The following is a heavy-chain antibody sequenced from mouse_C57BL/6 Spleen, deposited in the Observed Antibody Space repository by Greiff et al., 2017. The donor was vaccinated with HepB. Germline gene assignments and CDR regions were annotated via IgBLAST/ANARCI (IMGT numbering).Heavy chain of an antibody. D-gene: IGHD2-4*01. V-gene: IGHV5-15*01. Sequence: EVQRVESGGGLVQPGGSLKLSCAASGFTFSDYGMAWVRQAPRKGPEWVAFISNLAYSIYYADTVTGRFTISRENAKNTLYLEMSSLRSEDTAMYYCARRDYGGYFDVWGTGTTVTVSS. CDR2: ISNLAYSI. J-gene: IGHJ1*03. CDR1: GFTFSDYG. CDR3: ARRDYGGYFDV.